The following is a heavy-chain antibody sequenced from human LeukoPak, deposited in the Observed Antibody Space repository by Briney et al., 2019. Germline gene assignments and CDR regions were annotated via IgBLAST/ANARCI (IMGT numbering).Heavy chain of an antibody. CDR1: VFTLDHYS. V-gene: IGHV3-9*01. CDR3: ATGPLITVAGTSDDY. J-gene: IGHJ4*02. Sequence: GGCLSLSCAPSVFTLDHYSMHWVRQAAGGGLAWVAGISWNSGTIGYADFMNGRLTICTHNPQHPLCVQLNSLRTEDTALYYCATGPLITVAGTSDDYWGQGTLVTLSS. D-gene: IGHD6-19*01. CDR2: ISWNSGTI.